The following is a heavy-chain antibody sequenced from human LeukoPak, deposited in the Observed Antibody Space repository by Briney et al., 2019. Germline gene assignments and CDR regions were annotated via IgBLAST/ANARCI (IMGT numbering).Heavy chain of an antibody. Sequence: GGSLRLSCAASGFTSSSHSMNWVRQAPGKRLEWVSSISSTTSYIHYADSVKGRFTISRDNVNNSLYLQMNNLRAEDTAVYYCARAGLYQLLWAFDYWGQGNLVTVSS. V-gene: IGHV3-21*01. J-gene: IGHJ4*02. CDR1: GFTSSSHS. CDR3: ARAGLYQLLWAFDY. CDR2: ISSTTSYI. D-gene: IGHD2-2*01.